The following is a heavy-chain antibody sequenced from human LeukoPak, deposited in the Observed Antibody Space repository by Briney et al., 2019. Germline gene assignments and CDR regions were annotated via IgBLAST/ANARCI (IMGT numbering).Heavy chain of an antibody. CDR2: INWNGGST. CDR3: AREDYYGSGSSFDY. J-gene: IGHJ4*02. D-gene: IGHD3-10*01. Sequence: GGSLRLSCAASGFTFSTYSMNWVRQAPGKGLEWVSGINWNGGSTGYADSVKGRFTISRDNAKNSLYLQMNSLRAEDTALYYCAREDYYGSGSSFDYWGQGTLVTVSS. CDR1: GFTFSTYS. V-gene: IGHV3-20*04.